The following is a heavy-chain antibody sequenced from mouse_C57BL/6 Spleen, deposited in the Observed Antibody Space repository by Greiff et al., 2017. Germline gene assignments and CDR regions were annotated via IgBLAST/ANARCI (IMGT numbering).Heavy chain of an antibody. CDR1: GYNFKDYY. CDR2: IDPEDGDT. CDR3: ATGPFDY. D-gene: IGHD4-1*01. J-gene: IGHJ2*01. Sequence: VQLQQSGAELVKPGASVKLSCTASGYNFKDYYMHWVKQRTEQGLEWIGRIDPEDGDTNYAPKFQGKATITVDKSSNTAYLQLSSLTSEDTAVYYCATGPFDYWGQGTTLTVSS. V-gene: IGHV14-2*01.